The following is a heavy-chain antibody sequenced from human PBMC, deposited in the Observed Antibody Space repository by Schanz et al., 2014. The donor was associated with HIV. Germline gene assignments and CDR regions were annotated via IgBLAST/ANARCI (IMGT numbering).Heavy chain of an antibody. CDR2: ISDSGGST. J-gene: IGHJ6*02. D-gene: IGHD2-15*01. CDR1: GFSFSSYA. V-gene: IGHV3-23*01. CDR3: AKGGRDILSYYGMDV. Sequence: EVQLLESGGCLLQPGGSLRLSCAASGFSFSSYAMSWVRQAPGKGLEWVSVISDSGGSTYSADSVKGRLTISRDNSKNTLYLQMNSLRAEDTAVYYCAKGGRDILSYYGMDVWGQGTTVTVSS.